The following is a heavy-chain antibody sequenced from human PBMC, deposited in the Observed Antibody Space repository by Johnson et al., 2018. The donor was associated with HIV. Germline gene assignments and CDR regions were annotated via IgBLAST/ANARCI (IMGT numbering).Heavy chain of an antibody. CDR1: GFNVSTNN. J-gene: IGHJ3*02. CDR2: ISWDSGTI. V-gene: IGHV3-9*01. D-gene: IGHD4-23*01. CDR3: AKDMSRVVTPWAVSFDI. Sequence: VQLVESGGGLIQPGGSLGLSCAASGFNVSTNNMNWVRQAPGKGLEWVSSISWDSGTIGYADSVKGRFTISRDNAKISLYLQMDSLRAEDTAVYYCAKDMSRVVTPWAVSFDIWGQGTMVTVSS.